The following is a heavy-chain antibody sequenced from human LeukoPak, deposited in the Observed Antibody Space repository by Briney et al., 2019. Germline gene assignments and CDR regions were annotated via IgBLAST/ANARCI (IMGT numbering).Heavy chain of an antibody. CDR2: FNPNSGGT. J-gene: IGHJ4*02. V-gene: IGHV1-2*02. CDR1: GYTFTGYY. D-gene: IGHD3-9*01. CDR3: ATSTSYYDILTGSYYFDY. Sequence: ASVKVSCKASGYTFTGYYMHWVREAPGQGLGWMGGFNPNSGGTNYAQKFQGRVTMTRDTSISTAYMELSRLRSDDTAVYYCATSTSYYDILTGSYYFDYWGQGTLVTVSS.